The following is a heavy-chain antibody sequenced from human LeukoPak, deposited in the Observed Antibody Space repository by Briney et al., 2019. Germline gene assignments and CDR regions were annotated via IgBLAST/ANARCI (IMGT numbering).Heavy chain of an antibody. CDR3: ASERAYCSSTSCPSI. D-gene: IGHD2-2*01. Sequence: SVKVSCKASGGTVSSYTISWVRQAPGQGLEWMGRIIPILGIANYAQKFQGRVTITADKSTSTAYLELSSLRSEDTAVYYCASERAYCSSTSCPSIWGQGTMVTVSS. CDR2: IIPILGIA. V-gene: IGHV1-69*02. J-gene: IGHJ3*02. CDR1: GGTVSSYT.